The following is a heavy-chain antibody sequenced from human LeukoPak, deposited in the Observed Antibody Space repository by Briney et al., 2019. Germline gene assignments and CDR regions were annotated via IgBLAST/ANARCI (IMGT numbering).Heavy chain of an antibody. CDR1: GFTFDDYG. CDR3: TTDWSGSYSGGIHFDY. Sequence: PGGSLRLSCAASGFTFDDYGMSWVRQAPGKGLEWVSGIIWNGGSTGYADSVKGRFTISRDNSKNSLYLQMNSLRAEDTALYYCTTDWSGSYSGGIHFDYWGQGTLVTVSS. CDR2: IIWNGGST. V-gene: IGHV3-20*04. J-gene: IGHJ4*02. D-gene: IGHD1-26*01.